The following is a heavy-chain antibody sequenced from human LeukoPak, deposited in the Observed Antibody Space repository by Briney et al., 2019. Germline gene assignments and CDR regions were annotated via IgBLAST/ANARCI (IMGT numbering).Heavy chain of an antibody. D-gene: IGHD5-18*01. CDR1: GGSISSGDYY. J-gene: IGHJ5*02. CDR3: ARVDTAMERYNWFDP. CDR2: IYYSGST. V-gene: IGHV4-30-4*02. Sequence: PSETLSLTCTVSGGSISSGDYYWSWIRQPPGKGLEWIGYIYYSGSTYYNPSLKSRVTISVDTSKNQFSLKLSSVTAADTAVYYCARVDTAMERYNWFDPWGQGTLVTVSS.